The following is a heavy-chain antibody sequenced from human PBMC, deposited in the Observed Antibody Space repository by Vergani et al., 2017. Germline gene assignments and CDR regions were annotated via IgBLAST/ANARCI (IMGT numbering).Heavy chain of an antibody. J-gene: IGHJ5*02. CDR2: TYYRSKWYN. Sequence: QVQLQQSGPGLVKPSQTLSLTCAISGDSVSSNSAAWNWIRQSPSRGLEWLGRTYYRSKWYNDYAVSVKSRITINPDTSKNQFSLKLSSVTASDTAVYYGARSPSAATQVDWFDPWGQGTLVTVSS. V-gene: IGHV6-1*01. D-gene: IGHD2-15*01. CDR1: GDSVSSNSAA. CDR3: ARSPSAATQVDWFDP.